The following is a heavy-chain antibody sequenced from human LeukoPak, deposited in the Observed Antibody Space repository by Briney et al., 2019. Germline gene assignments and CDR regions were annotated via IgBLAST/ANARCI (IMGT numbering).Heavy chain of an antibody. V-gene: IGHV1-69*01. CDR2: IIPIFGTA. J-gene: IGHJ3*02. CDR3: ARLAAGPTDAFDI. Sequence: SVKVSCKASGGTLSSYAISWVRQAPGQGLEWMGGIIPIFGTANYAQKFQGRVTITADESTSTAYMELSSLRSEDTAVYYCARLAAGPTDAFDIWGQGTMVTVSS. CDR1: GGTLSSYA. D-gene: IGHD6-13*01.